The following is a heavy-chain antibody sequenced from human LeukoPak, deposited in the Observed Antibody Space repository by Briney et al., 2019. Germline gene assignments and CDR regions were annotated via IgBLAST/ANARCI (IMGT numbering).Heavy chain of an antibody. V-gene: IGHV5-51*01. Sequence: PVESLKISCKASGYTLNSYWIGWVRQVPGKGLEWMGIIYPGDSDTRYSPSFQGQVSISVDKSIRTAYLQWSSLKASDTAMYYCARRGSGWYVDYWGQGTLVTVSS. D-gene: IGHD6-19*01. J-gene: IGHJ4*02. CDR1: GYTLNSYW. CDR2: IYPGDSDT. CDR3: ARRGSGWYVDY.